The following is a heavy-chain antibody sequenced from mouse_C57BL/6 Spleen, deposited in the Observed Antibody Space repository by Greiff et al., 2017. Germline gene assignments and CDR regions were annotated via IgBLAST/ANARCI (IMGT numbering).Heavy chain of an antibody. D-gene: IGHD4-1*01. CDR3: ARSNWEDAMDY. CDR1: GYTFTSYW. Sequence: VQLQQSGAELAQPGASVQLSCKASGYTFTSYWMHWVKQRPGQGLEWIGYINPSSGYTKYNQKFKDKATLTADKSSSTAYMQLSSLTYEDSAVYYCARSNWEDAMDYWGQGTSVTVSS. J-gene: IGHJ4*01. CDR2: INPSSGYT. V-gene: IGHV1-7*01.